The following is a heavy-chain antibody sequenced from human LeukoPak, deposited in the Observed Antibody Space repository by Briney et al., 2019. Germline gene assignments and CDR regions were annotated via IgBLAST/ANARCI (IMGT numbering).Heavy chain of an antibody. CDR2: IYYSGST. D-gene: IGHD1-14*01. Sequence: SETLSLTCTVSGGSISSGSYYWDWIRQPPGKGLEWIGYIYYSGSTNYNPSLKSRVTISVDTSKNQFSLKLSSVTAADTAVYYCANLSRKGGYWGQGTLVTVSS. V-gene: IGHV4-61*01. CDR3: ANLSRKGGY. J-gene: IGHJ4*02. CDR1: GGSISSGSYY.